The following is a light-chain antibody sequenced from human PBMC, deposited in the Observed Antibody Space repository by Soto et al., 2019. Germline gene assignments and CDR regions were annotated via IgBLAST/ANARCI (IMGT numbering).Light chain of an antibody. Sequence: QSVLTQPASVSGSPGQSITISCTGTSSDVGGYNYVSWYQQHPGKAPKLIIYEVSNRPSGVSNHFSGSKSGNTASLTISGLQAEEEADYYCSSYTRSSTYVFGTGTKVTVL. CDR1: SSDVGGYNY. CDR3: SSYTRSSTYV. V-gene: IGLV2-14*01. CDR2: EVS. J-gene: IGLJ1*01.